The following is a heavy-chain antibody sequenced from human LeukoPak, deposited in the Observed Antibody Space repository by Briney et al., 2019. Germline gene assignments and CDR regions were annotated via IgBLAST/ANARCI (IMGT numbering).Heavy chain of an antibody. V-gene: IGHV1-58*02. CDR1: GFTFTSSA. Sequence: GASVKVSCKASGFTFTSSAMQWVRQARGQRLEWIGWIVVGSGNTNYAQKFQERVTITRDMSTSTAYMELSSLRSEDTAVYYCAASSYYDSSGYYARYYYYMDVWGKGTTITISS. CDR3: AASSYYDSSGYYARYYYYMDV. D-gene: IGHD3-22*01. J-gene: IGHJ6*03. CDR2: IVVGSGNT.